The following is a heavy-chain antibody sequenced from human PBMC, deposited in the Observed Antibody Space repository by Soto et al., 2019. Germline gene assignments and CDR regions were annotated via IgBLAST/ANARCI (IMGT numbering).Heavy chain of an antibody. Sequence: SETLSLTCTVSGGSISSSSYYWGWIRQPPGKGLEWIGSIYYSGSTYYNLSLKRRVTISVDTSKNQFSLKLSSVTAADTAVYYCATHIGVVVAATQPDRFDPWGQGTLVTVSS. D-gene: IGHD2-15*01. V-gene: IGHV4-39*01. CDR2: IYYSGST. J-gene: IGHJ5*02. CDR3: ATHIGVVVAATQPDRFDP. CDR1: GGSISSSSYY.